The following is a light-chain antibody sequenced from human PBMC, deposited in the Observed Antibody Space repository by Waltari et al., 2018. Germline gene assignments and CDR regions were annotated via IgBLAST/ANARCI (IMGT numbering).Light chain of an antibody. CDR1: SSDVGTYKY. Sequence: QSALTQPRSVSGSPGQSVAISCTGTSSDVGTYKYVSWYQQHPGKAPQLIIYDVNERPSGAPDRFSGSKSGNTASLTISGLQAEDEADYYCCSYAGSYIWVFGGGTKLTVL. J-gene: IGLJ3*02. CDR3: CSYAGSYIWV. CDR2: DVN. V-gene: IGLV2-11*01.